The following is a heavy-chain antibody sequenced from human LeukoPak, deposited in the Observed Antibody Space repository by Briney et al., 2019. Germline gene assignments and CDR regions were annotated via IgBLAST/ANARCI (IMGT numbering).Heavy chain of an antibody. J-gene: IGHJ5*02. V-gene: IGHV4-61*02. CDR2: IYTSGST. D-gene: IGHD1-26*01. CDR3: AREGGNSELLEDPINWFDP. Sequence: SQTLSLTCTVSGGSISSGSYYWSWIRQPAGKGLEWNGRIYTSGSTNYNPSLKSRVTISVDTSKSQFSLKLSSVTAADTAVYYCAREGGNSELLEDPINWFDPWGQGTLVTVSS. CDR1: GGSISSGSYY.